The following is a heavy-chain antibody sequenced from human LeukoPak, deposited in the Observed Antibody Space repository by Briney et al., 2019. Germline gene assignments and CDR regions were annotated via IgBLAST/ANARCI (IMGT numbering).Heavy chain of an antibody. Sequence: PGGSLRLSCAASGFTFSNYWMSWVRQAPGKGLEWVANIKQDGSEKYYVDSVKGRFTISRDNAKNSLYLQMNSLRAEDTAVYYCAREWFGELLEIYWYFDLWGRGTLVTVSS. CDR2: IKQDGSEK. CDR3: AREWFGELLEIYWYFDL. CDR1: GFTFSNYW. D-gene: IGHD3-10*01. J-gene: IGHJ2*01. V-gene: IGHV3-7*03.